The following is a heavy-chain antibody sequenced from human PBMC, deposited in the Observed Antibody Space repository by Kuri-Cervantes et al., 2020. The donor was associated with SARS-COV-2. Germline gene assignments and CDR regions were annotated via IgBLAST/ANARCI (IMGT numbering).Heavy chain of an antibody. CDR1: GFMFNDYA. J-gene: IGHJ4*02. D-gene: IGHD5-18*01. Sequence: LSLTCAASGFMFNDYAMSWVRQAPGKELEWVSSISGSGISTDYADSVKGRFTISRDNSKNTLYLQMNSLRADETAVYYCAKERGYGNEYVDYWGQGTLVTVSS. CDR2: ISGSGIST. V-gene: IGHV3-23*01. CDR3: AKERGYGNEYVDY.